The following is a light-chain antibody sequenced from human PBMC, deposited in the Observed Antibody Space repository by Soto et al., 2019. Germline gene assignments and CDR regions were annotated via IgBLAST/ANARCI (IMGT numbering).Light chain of an antibody. V-gene: IGKV1-5*03. CDR2: KAS. Sequence: DIQMTQSPSTLSASVGDRVTSTCRASQSISIWLAWYQQKPGKAPTLLIYKASTLESGVPSRFSGSGSGTEFTLTISSLEPDDFATYYCQQYNSYRTFGQGTKVEV. CDR3: QQYNSYRT. CDR1: QSISIW. J-gene: IGKJ1*01.